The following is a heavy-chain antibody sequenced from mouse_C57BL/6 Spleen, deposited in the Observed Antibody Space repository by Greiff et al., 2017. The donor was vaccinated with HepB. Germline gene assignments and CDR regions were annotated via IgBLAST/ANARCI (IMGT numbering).Heavy chain of an antibody. CDR2: ISNLAYSI. V-gene: IGHV5-15*01. Sequence: EVNVVESGGGLVQPGGSLKLSCAASGFTFSDYGMAWVRQAPRKGPEWVAFISNLAYSIYYADTVTGRFTISRENAKNTLYLEMSSLRSEDTAMYYCARHPSPNWEDYAMDYWGQGTSVTVSS. CDR3: ARHPSPNWEDYAMDY. J-gene: IGHJ4*01. CDR1: GFTFSDYG. D-gene: IGHD4-1*01.